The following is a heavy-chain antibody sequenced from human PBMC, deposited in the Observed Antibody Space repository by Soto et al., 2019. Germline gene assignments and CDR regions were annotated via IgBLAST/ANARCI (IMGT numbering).Heavy chain of an antibody. D-gene: IGHD3-16*01. V-gene: IGHV4-30-2*01. Sequence: SETLSLTCAVSGGSISSGGYSWSWIRQPPGKGLEWIGYIYHSGSTYYNPSLKSRVTISVDRSKNQFSLKLSSVTAADTAVYYCASYLHPPTGRGWFDPWGQGTLVTVSS. CDR2: IYHSGST. J-gene: IGHJ5*02. CDR3: ASYLHPPTGRGWFDP. CDR1: GGSISSGGYS.